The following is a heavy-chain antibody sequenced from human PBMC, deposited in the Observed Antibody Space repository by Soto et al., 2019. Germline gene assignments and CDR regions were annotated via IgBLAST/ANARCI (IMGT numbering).Heavy chain of an antibody. CDR2: ISSSSSYI. Sequence: GGSLRLSCAASGFTFSSYSMNWVRQAPGKGLEWVSSISSSSSYIYYADSVKGRFTISRDNAKNSLYLQMNSLRAEDTAVYYCARDYPLYDILTGYYRPNAFDIWGQGTMVTVSS. D-gene: IGHD3-9*01. CDR3: ARDYPLYDILTGYYRPNAFDI. CDR1: GFTFSSYS. J-gene: IGHJ3*02. V-gene: IGHV3-21*01.